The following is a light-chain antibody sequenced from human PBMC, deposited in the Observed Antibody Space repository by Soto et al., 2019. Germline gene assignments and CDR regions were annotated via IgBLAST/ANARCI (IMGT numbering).Light chain of an antibody. CDR1: SSDVGSYNL. CDR2: EVS. CDR3: CSYAGSRVV. V-gene: IGLV2-23*02. J-gene: IGLJ2*01. Sequence: QSALTQPASVSGSPGQSITISCTGTSSDVGSYNLVSWYQQYPGKAPKVMIYEVSKRPSGVSNRFSGSKSGNTASLRISGLQAEDEADYYCCSYAGSRVVFGGGTKVTVL.